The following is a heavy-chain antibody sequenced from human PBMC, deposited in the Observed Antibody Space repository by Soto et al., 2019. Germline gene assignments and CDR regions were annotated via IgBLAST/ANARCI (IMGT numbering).Heavy chain of an antibody. V-gene: IGHV4-31*03. D-gene: IGHD6-13*01. Sequence: SETLSLTCTVSGGSISSGGYYWSWIRQHPGKGLEWIGYIYYSGSTYYNPSLKSRVTISVDTSKNQFSLKLSSVTAADTAVYYCARSVGEVAAAVEYYFDYWGQGTLVTVSS. CDR3: ARSVGEVAAAVEYYFDY. CDR1: GGSISSGGYY. J-gene: IGHJ4*02. CDR2: IYYSGST.